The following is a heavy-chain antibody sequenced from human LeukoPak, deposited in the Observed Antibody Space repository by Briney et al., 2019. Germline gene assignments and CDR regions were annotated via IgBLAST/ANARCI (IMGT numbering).Heavy chain of an antibody. J-gene: IGHJ4*02. V-gene: IGHV3-7*01. CDR2: IEPAGSAT. CDR1: GFTFSSYW. Sequence: GGSLRLSYTASGFTFSSYWMTWVRQAPGKGLEWVANIEPAGSATYYVDSVKGRFTISRDNAKNLLYLQMNSLRAEDSAVYHCGRFGYVAAVDSWGQGALVTVSS. CDR3: GRFGYVAAVDS. D-gene: IGHD2-15*01.